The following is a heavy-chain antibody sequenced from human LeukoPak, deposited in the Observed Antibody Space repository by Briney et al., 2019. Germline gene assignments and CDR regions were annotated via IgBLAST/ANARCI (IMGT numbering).Heavy chain of an antibody. Sequence: GASVKVSCKASGGTFSSYAISWVRQAPGQGLEWMGGIIPIFGTANYAQKFQGRVTITADESTSTAYMELSSLRSGDTAVYYCAREPYYYDSSGYYPDWGQGTLVTVSS. D-gene: IGHD3-22*01. V-gene: IGHV1-69*13. CDR3: AREPYYYDSSGYYPD. CDR2: IIPIFGTA. J-gene: IGHJ4*02. CDR1: GGTFSSYA.